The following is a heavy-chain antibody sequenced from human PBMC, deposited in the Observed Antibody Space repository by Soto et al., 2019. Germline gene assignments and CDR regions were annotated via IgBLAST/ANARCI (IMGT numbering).Heavy chain of an antibody. V-gene: IGHV1-18*01. J-gene: IGHJ4*02. CDR2: ISCYNGNT. Sequence: QVQLVQSGAEVKKPGASVKVSCKASGYTFTSYGISWARQAPGQGLEWMGWISCYNGNTNDAQKLQGRVTMTTDTSTSTDYMELRRLRSDDTAVYYCAREPNYFDYWGQGTLVTVSS. CDR1: GYTFTSYG. CDR3: AREPNYFDY.